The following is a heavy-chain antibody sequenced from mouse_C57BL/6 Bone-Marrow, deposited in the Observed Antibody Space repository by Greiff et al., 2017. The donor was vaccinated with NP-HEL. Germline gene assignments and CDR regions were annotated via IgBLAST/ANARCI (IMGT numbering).Heavy chain of an antibody. J-gene: IGHJ4*01. Sequence: EVMLVESGGGLVQPGGSLKLSCAASGFTFSDYGMAWVRQAPRKGPEWVAFISNLAYSIYYADTVTGRFTISRENAKNTLYLEMSSLRSEDTAMYYCARHPHYYGSSSYAMDYWGQGTSVTVSS. CDR1: GFTFSDYG. D-gene: IGHD1-1*01. CDR2: ISNLAYSI. V-gene: IGHV5-15*01. CDR3: ARHPHYYGSSSYAMDY.